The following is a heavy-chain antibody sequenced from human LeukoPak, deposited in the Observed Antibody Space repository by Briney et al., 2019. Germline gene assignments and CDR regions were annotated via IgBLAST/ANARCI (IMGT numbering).Heavy chain of an antibody. D-gene: IGHD3-10*01. CDR2: VSSSGSTI. J-gene: IGHJ3*02. CDR3: AREDRESPGGYAFDI. Sequence: GGSLRLSCAASGFTFSSYEMNWVRQAPGKGLEWVSYVSSSGSTIYYADSVKGRFTISRDNAKNSLYLQMDSLRAEGTAVYYCAREDRESPGGYAFDIWGQGTMVTVSS. V-gene: IGHV3-48*03. CDR1: GFTFSSYE.